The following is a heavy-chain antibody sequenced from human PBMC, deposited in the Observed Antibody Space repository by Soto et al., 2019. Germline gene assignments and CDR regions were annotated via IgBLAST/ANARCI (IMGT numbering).Heavy chain of an antibody. V-gene: IGHV4-39*01. D-gene: IGHD5-18*01. CDR3: ARHEWLQLWLVTEY. CDR1: GDSIGSSTNY. CDR2: IYHSGNT. J-gene: IGHJ4*02. Sequence: KTSETLSLTCSVSGDSIGSSTNYWGWIRQPPGKGLEWIGTIYHSGNTYYNPTLKSRVAISVDMSKNQFSLRLNSVTAADTAVYYCARHEWLQLWLVTEYWGQGALVTV.